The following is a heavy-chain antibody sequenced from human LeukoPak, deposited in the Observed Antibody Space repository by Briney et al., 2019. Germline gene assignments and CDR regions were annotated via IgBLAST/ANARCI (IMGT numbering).Heavy chain of an antibody. CDR3: ARHSGGYGSGSYFSL. J-gene: IGHJ4*02. D-gene: IGHD3-10*01. V-gene: IGHV5-10-1*01. CDR1: GYSFTSYW. CDR2: IDPSDSYT. Sequence: GESLKISCQGSGYSFTSYWISWGRPVPGKGLGWMGRIDPSDSYTNYSPSFQGHVTMSADKSISTAYLQWSSLKASDTAMYYCARHSGGYGSGSYFSLWGQGTLVTVSS.